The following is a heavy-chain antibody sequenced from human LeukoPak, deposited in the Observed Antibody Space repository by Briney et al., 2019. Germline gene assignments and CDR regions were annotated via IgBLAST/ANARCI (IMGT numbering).Heavy chain of an antibody. CDR1: GFSFSTNW. V-gene: IGHV3-74*01. D-gene: IGHD2-15*01. CDR3: ARERYCSGGSCSCFDY. Sequence: GGSLRLSCAASGFSFSTNWMHWVRQAPGKGLVWVSRINSDGSSTSYADSVKGRFTISRDNAKNTLYLQMNSLRAEDTAVYYCARERYCSGGSCSCFDYWGQGTLVTVSS. J-gene: IGHJ4*02. CDR2: INSDGSST.